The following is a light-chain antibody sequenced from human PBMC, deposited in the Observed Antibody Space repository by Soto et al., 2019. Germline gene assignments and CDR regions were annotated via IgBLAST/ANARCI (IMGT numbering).Light chain of an antibody. V-gene: IGLV2-14*01. CDR2: EVS. Sequence: QSVLTQPASVSGSPGHSITISCTGTSNDVGGYDYVSWYQQHPGKAPKLVIYEVSHRPSGISDRFSGSKSGNTASLTISGLQVEDEADYYCSSYATSGPYVFGPGTKLTVL. J-gene: IGLJ1*01. CDR1: SNDVGGYDY. CDR3: SSYATSGPYV.